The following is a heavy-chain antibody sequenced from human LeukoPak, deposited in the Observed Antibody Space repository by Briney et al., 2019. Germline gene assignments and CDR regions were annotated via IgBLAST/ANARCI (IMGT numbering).Heavy chain of an antibody. CDR2: ISGSGGST. CDR1: GFTFSSYA. J-gene: IGHJ3*02. Sequence: PGGSLRLSCAVSGFTFSSYAMSWVRQAPGKGLEWVSAISGSGGSTYYADSVKGRFTISRDNSKNTLYLQMNSLRAEDTAVYYCAKDRIAPSVAFDIWGQGTMVTVSS. V-gene: IGHV3-23*01. D-gene: IGHD6-13*01. CDR3: AKDRIAPSVAFDI.